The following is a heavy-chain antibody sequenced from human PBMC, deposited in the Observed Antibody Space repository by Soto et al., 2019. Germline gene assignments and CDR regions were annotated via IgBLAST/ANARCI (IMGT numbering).Heavy chain of an antibody. V-gene: IGHV4-39*01. Sequence: SETLSLTCTVSGGSIDRSSHFWGWIRQPPGKGLEWIGSVFYSGSTYYNPSLESRVTISVDTSKNQFSLKLNSVTAADTAVYYCARHGYSSNWYHAYYFDYWGQGILVTVSS. CDR2: VFYSGST. CDR1: GGSIDRSSHF. D-gene: IGHD6-13*01. CDR3: ARHGYSSNWYHAYYFDY. J-gene: IGHJ4*02.